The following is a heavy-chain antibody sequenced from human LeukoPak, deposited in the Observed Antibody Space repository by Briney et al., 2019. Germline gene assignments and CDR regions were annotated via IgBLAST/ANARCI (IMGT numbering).Heavy chain of an antibody. CDR3: ARVRRGAYFDY. Sequence: GGSLRLSCAASGFTFSSYEMNWVRQAPGKGLEWVSYISSSGSTIYYADSVKGRFTISRDNARNSLYLQMNSLRAEDTAAYYCARVRRGAYFDYWGQGTLVTVSS. CDR2: ISSSGSTI. CDR1: GFTFSSYE. J-gene: IGHJ4*02. V-gene: IGHV3-48*03.